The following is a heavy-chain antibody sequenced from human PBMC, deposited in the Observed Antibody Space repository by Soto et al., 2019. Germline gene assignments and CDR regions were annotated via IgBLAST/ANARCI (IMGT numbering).Heavy chain of an antibody. J-gene: IGHJ5*02. D-gene: IGHD1-26*01. V-gene: IGHV4-39*01. CDR3: ASQGVVGATGWFAP. CDR2: IYYSGTT. Sequence: SETLSLTCTVFGGSISSSAFSWGWIRQPPGKKLEWIGGIYYSGTTYYNSSLKSRVTISVNTSNNQFSLRLNSVTAADTAVYYCASQGVVGATGWFAPWGQGTLVNVS. CDR1: GGSISSSAFS.